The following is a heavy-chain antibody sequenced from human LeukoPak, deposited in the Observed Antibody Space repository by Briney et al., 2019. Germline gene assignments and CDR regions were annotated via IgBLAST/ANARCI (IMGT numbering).Heavy chain of an antibody. J-gene: IGHJ4*02. CDR1: GFTFRSYG. V-gene: IGHV3-30*18. CDR3: AKDGTSVATAGSHFDY. CDR2: ISYDGSNK. D-gene: IGHD6-13*01. Sequence: GGSLRLSCAASGFTFRSYGMQWVRQAPGKGLERVAVISYDGSNKYYADSVKGRFTISRDNSKNTLHLQMNSLRAEDTAVYYCAKDGTSVATAGSHFDYWAQGTLVTVSS.